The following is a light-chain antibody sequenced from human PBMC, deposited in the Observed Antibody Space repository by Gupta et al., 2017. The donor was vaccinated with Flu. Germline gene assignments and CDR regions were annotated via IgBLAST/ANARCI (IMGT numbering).Light chain of an antibody. CDR1: QSVLYTSNNKNY. Sequence: KSSQSVLYTSNNKNYLAWYQQKPGQPPKLLIYWASIRESGVPDRFTGSGSGTDFTLTITSLQAEDVAVYYCQQYYSTPSITFGQGTRLEIK. CDR2: WAS. J-gene: IGKJ5*01. V-gene: IGKV4-1*01. CDR3: QQYYSTPSIT.